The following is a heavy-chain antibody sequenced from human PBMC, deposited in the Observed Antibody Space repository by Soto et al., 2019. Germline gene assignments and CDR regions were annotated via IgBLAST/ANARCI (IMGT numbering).Heavy chain of an antibody. CDR2: IIPIFGTA. CDR3: ASYCSSTSCYLYYYGMDV. J-gene: IGHJ6*02. Sequence: SVKVSCKASGGTFSSYAISWVRQAPGQGLEWMGGIIPIFGTANYAQKFQGRVTITADESTSTAYMELSSLRSEDTAVYYCASYCSSTSCYLYYYGMDVWGQGTMVTVSS. CDR1: GGTFSSYA. D-gene: IGHD2-2*01. V-gene: IGHV1-69*13.